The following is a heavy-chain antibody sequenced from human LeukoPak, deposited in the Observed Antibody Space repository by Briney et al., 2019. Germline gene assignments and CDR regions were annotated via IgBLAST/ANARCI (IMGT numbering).Heavy chain of an antibody. V-gene: IGHV1-46*01. D-gene: IGHD1-26*01. J-gene: IGHJ4*02. CDR2: INPSGGST. CDR1: GYTFTSYD. Sequence: ASVKVSCKASGYTFTSYDINWVRQAPGQGLEWMGIINPSGGSTSYAQKFQGRVTMTRDTSTSTVYMELSSLRSEDTAVYYCARLSGSSTGDYWGQGTLVTVSS. CDR3: ARLSGSSTGDY.